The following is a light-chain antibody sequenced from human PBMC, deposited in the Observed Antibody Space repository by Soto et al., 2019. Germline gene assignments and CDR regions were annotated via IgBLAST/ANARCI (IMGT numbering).Light chain of an antibody. CDR3: QQRFTWPGT. CDR2: DAS. CDR1: QSVSRY. Sequence: IVLTQSPATLSLAPGERATLSCRASQSVSRYIAWYQQKPGQAPRLLFYDASNRATGIPARFSCSGSGTDFTLTISSLEPEDFAFYYCQQRFTWPGTFGQGTKLEIK. J-gene: IGKJ2*01. V-gene: IGKV3-11*01.